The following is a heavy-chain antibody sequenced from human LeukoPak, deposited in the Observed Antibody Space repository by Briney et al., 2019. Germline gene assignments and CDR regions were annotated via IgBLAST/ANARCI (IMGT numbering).Heavy chain of an antibody. CDR3: ARVFDY. Sequence: ASVKVSCKASGGTFSSYAISWVRQAPGQGLEWMGWINPNSGGTTYAQKFQGRVTMTRDTSISTAYMELSRLRSDDTAVYYCARVFDYWGQGTLVTVSS. V-gene: IGHV1-2*02. CDR1: GGTFSSYA. CDR2: INPNSGGT. J-gene: IGHJ4*02.